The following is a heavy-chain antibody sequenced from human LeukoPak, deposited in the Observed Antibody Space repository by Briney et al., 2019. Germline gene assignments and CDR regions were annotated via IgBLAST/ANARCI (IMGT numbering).Heavy chain of an antibody. CDR2: MTPSSGSA. V-gene: IGHV1-8*01. Sequence: GASVKVSCKASGYRFTSYDISWARQATGQRLQWMGRMTPSSGSAEYAQRFQGRVTLTRDTASGTAYLELRSLSADDTAIYYCAREGPLFVLDYWGQGTRVAVSS. CDR1: GYRFTSYD. J-gene: IGHJ4*02. CDR3: AREGPLFVLDY. D-gene: IGHD6-6*01.